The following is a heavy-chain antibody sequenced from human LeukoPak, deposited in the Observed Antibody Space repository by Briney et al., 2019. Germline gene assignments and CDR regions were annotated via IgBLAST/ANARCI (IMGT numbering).Heavy chain of an antibody. D-gene: IGHD4-23*01. V-gene: IGHV1-8*03. Sequence: ASVKVSCKASGYTFTSYDTNWVRQATGQGLEWMGWMNPNSGNTGYAQKFQGRVTITRNTSISTAYMELSSLRSEDTAVYYCARAPYGGKVVGYYYMDVWGKGTTVTVSS. CDR2: MNPNSGNT. CDR1: GYTFTSYD. J-gene: IGHJ6*03. CDR3: ARAPYGGKVVGYYYMDV.